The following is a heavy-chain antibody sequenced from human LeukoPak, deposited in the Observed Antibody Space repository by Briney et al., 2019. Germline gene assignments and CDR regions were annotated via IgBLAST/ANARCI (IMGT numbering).Heavy chain of an antibody. CDR2: IFPGDSDT. V-gene: IGHV5-51*06. Sequence: GESLKISCKGYGDRFTSYWVAWVRQLPGKGLEWMGIIFPGDSDTRYSPSIQGQVTISVDRSISTAYLQWSSLKASDTAIYYCARGPLHAQSWLAPWGQGTLVTVSS. CDR1: GDRFTSYW. J-gene: IGHJ5*02. CDR3: ARGPLHAQSWLAP.